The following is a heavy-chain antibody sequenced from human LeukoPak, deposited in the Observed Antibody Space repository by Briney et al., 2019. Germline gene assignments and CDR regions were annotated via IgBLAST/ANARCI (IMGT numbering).Heavy chain of an antibody. V-gene: IGHV3-33*01. CDR3: ARAPGKKDSFDY. J-gene: IGHJ4*02. Sequence: GGSLRLSCAASGFTFSSYGMHWVRQAPGKGLEWVAVIWYDGSNKYYADSVKGRFTISRDNSKNTLYLQMNSLRAEDTAVYYCARAPGKKDSFDYWGQGTLVTVSS. CDR1: GFTFSSYG. D-gene: IGHD4-11*01. CDR2: IWYDGSNK.